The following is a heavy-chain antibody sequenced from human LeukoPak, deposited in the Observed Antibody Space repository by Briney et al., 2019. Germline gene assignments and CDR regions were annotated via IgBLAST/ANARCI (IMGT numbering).Heavy chain of an antibody. J-gene: IGHJ4*02. V-gene: IGHV4-39*01. CDR3: ARHALDTAPLGFGY. Sequence: GSLRLSCAASGFTFSTYSMNWVRQPPGKGLEWIGSVYYSGSTYYNPSLKSRVTISVDTSKNQFSLKLSSVTAADTAVYYCARHALDTAPLGFGYWGQGTLVTVSS. D-gene: IGHD5-18*01. CDR1: GFTFSTYSMN. CDR2: VYYSGST.